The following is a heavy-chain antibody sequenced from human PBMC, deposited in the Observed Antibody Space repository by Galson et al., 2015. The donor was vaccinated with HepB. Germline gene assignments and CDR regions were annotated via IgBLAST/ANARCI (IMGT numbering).Heavy chain of an antibody. CDR1: GYSFTSYG. CDR3: ARDRPLLPLNYDFWSGNYYMDV. D-gene: IGHD3-3*01. V-gene: IGHV1-8*02. Sequence: SVKVSCKASGYSFTSYGISWVRQATGQGLEWMGWMNPNSGNTGYAQKFQGRVTMTRNTSISTAYMELSSLRSEDTAVYYCARDRPLLPLNYDFWSGNYYMDVWGKGTTVTVSS. J-gene: IGHJ6*03. CDR2: MNPNSGNT.